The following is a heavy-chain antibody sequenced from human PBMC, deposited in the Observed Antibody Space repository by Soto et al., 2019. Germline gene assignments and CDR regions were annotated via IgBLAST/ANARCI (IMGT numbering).Heavy chain of an antibody. CDR1: GASISSGTYY. Sequence: QVHLQESRPGLVKVSETLSLTCTVFGASISSGTYYWTWIRQAPGKGLEWVGHIYYTGNNNYNPALNGRVTISVDTSKNHFSLQLTSVAAADTAVYYCARGAGFSYASTWFDIWGQGTLVTVSS. V-gene: IGHV4-61*03. J-gene: IGHJ5*02. CDR3: ARGAGFSYASTWFDI. CDR2: IYYTGNN. D-gene: IGHD5-18*01.